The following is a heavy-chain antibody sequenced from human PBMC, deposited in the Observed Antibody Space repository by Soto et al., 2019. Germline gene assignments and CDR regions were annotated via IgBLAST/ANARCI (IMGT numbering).Heavy chain of an antibody. V-gene: IGHV1-18*01. D-gene: IGHD2-2*01. CDR2: ISAYNGNT. Sequence: ASVKVSCKASGYTFTSYGISWVRQAPGHGLEWMGWISAYNGNTNYAQKLQGRVTMTTDTSTSTAYMELRSLRSDDTAVYYCARAFTEDIVVVPAAINWFDPWGQGTLVTVSS. CDR1: GYTFTSYG. J-gene: IGHJ5*02. CDR3: ARAFTEDIVVVPAAINWFDP.